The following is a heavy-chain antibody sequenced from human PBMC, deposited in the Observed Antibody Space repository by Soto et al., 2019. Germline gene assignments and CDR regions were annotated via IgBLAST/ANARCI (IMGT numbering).Heavy chain of an antibody. Sequence: EVQLVESGGGLVQPGGSLRLSCAASGFSFSSYWMHWIRQAPGKGLVWVSRIKNDGTTTDYADSVKGRFTISRDNAKNTLHLQMNSLRVEDTAVYYCAREPFYCSGGNRYSGEGEYWGQGTLVSVSS. J-gene: IGHJ4*02. CDR3: AREPFYCSGGNRYSGEGEY. V-gene: IGHV3-74*01. CDR2: IKNDGTTT. D-gene: IGHD2-15*01. CDR1: GFSFSSYW.